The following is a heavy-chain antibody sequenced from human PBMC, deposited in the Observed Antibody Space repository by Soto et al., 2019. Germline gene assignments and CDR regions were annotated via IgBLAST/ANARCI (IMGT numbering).Heavy chain of an antibody. CDR1: GFTFSSYP. J-gene: IGHJ4*02. CDR2: ITEDGSGT. V-gene: IGHV3-74*01. Sequence: LRLSCATSGFTFSSYPIHWVRQAPGKGPVWVSRITEDGSGTAYADSVKGRFTVTRDNAKNTMYLQMSGLGAEDTAVYHCVRGTNGWRGMDYWGQGTLVTVSS. CDR3: VRGTNGWRGMDY. D-gene: IGHD2-8*01.